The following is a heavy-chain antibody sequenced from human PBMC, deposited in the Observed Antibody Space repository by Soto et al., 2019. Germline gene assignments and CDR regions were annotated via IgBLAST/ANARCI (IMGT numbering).Heavy chain of an antibody. CDR3: ARDPDYCSGGSCYPPRWFDP. Sequence: ASVKVSCKVSGYTLTELSMHWVRQAPGKGLEWMGWISAYNGNTNYAQKLQGRVTMTTDTSTSTAYMELSSLRSEDTAVYYCARDPDYCSGGSCYPPRWFDPWGQGTLVTVSS. D-gene: IGHD2-15*01. V-gene: IGHV1-18*01. CDR1: GYTLTELS. J-gene: IGHJ5*02. CDR2: ISAYNGNT.